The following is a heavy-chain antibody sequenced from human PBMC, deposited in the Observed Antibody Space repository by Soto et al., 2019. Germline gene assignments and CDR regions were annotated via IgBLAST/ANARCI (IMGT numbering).Heavy chain of an antibody. D-gene: IGHD2-2*02. CDR2: ISPNSGGT. Sequence: ASVKVSCKASGYTFTGYYMHWVRQAPGQGLEWMGWISPNSGGTNYAQKFQGRVTMTRDTSISTAYMELSRLRSDDTAVYYCARSPRYCSSTSCYRYYYYGMDVWGQGTTVTVSS. J-gene: IGHJ6*02. CDR1: GYTFTGYY. V-gene: IGHV1-2*02. CDR3: ARSPRYCSSTSCYRYYYYGMDV.